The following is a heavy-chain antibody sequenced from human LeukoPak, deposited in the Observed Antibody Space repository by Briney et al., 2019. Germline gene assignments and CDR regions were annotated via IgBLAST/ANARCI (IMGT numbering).Heavy chain of an antibody. J-gene: IGHJ4*02. CDR3: ARRLLSSGWYTPDY. V-gene: IGHV5-51*01. CDR1: GYSFTSYW. D-gene: IGHD6-19*01. Sequence: GESLKISCKGSGYSFTSYWIGWVRQMPGKGLEWMGIIYTGGSDTRYSPSFQGQVTISADKSISTAYLQWSSLKASDTAMYYCARRLLSSGWYTPDYWGQGTLVTVSS. CDR2: IYTGGSDT.